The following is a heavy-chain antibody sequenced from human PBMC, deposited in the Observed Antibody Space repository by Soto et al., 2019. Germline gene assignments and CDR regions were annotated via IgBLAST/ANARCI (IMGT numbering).Heavy chain of an antibody. Sequence: QVQLVESGGGVVQPGRSLRLSCAASGFTFSSYAMHWVRQAPGKGLEWVAVISYDGSNKYYADSVKGRFTISRDNSKNTLYLQMNRLRAEDTAVYYCARAHDFWSGYYPNWFDPWGQGTLVTVSS. D-gene: IGHD3-3*01. V-gene: IGHV3-30-3*01. CDR3: ARAHDFWSGYYPNWFDP. CDR2: ISYDGSNK. J-gene: IGHJ5*02. CDR1: GFTFSSYA.